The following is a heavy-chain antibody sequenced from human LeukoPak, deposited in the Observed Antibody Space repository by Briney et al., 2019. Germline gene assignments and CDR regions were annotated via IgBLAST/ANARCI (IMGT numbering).Heavy chain of an antibody. J-gene: IGHJ4*02. Sequence: SETLSLTCTVSGDSISTYYWTWIRQPPGRGLEWSGYIDYSGTTNYNPSLKSRVTMSVVTSKNQFSLKLSSVTAADTAVYYCARHGGSWTFDYWGQGILVTVSS. CDR3: ARHGGSWTFDY. D-gene: IGHD1-26*01. CDR2: IDYSGTT. V-gene: IGHV4-59*08. CDR1: GDSISTYY.